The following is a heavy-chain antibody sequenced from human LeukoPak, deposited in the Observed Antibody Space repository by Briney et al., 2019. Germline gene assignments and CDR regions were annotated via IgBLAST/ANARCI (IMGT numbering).Heavy chain of an antibody. J-gene: IGHJ4*02. Sequence: PGGSLRLSCAASGFTFSGSAMHWVRQASGKGLEWVGRIRSKANSYATAYAASVKGRFTISRDDSKNTAYLQMNSLKTEDTAVYYCTRDKFGEVSGXGQGTXVTVSS. CDR3: TRDKFGEVSG. D-gene: IGHD3-10*01. CDR2: IRSKANSYAT. CDR1: GFTFSGSA. V-gene: IGHV3-73*01.